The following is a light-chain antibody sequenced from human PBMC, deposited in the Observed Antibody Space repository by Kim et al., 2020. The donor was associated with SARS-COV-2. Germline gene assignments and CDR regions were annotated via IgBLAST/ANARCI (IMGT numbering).Light chain of an antibody. J-gene: IGKJ1*01. CDR3: QQYDGSPPWA. CDR1: QTVSTNY. Sequence: PGERATFSCRASQTVSTNYLAWYQQNRGQAPRLLIYGASTRATGIPDRFSGSGSGTDFTLTISRVEPEDSAVYYCQQYDGSPPWAFGQGTKVDIK. CDR2: GAS. V-gene: IGKV3-20*01.